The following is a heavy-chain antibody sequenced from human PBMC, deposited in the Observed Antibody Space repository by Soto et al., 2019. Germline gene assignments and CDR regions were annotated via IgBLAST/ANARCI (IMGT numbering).Heavy chain of an antibody. CDR1: GFTFSSYA. J-gene: IGHJ4*02. Sequence: QVQLVESGGGVVQPGRSLRLSCAASGFTFSSYAMHWVRQAPGKGLEWVAVISYDGSNKYYADSVKGRFTISRDNSKNTLYLQTNSLRAVDTAMYYCARQPSSAAGNVDYWGQGTLVTVSS. D-gene: IGHD6-13*01. V-gene: IGHV3-30-3*01. CDR2: ISYDGSNK. CDR3: ARQPSSAAGNVDY.